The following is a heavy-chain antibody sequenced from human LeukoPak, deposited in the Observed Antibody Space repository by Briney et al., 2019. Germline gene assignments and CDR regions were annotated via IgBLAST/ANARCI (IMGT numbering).Heavy chain of an antibody. CDR1: GFTFRSYG. Sequence: GGSLRLSCAASGFTFRSYGMHWVRQAPGKGLEWVTFIPSDGSKKYYIDSVKGRFTVSRDNSKNTLYLQMASLRTEDTAVYYCAKDPVAGTKGGGADFDYWGQGTLVTVSS. J-gene: IGHJ4*02. D-gene: IGHD6-19*01. CDR3: AKDPVAGTKGGGADFDY. CDR2: IPSDGSKK. V-gene: IGHV3-30*02.